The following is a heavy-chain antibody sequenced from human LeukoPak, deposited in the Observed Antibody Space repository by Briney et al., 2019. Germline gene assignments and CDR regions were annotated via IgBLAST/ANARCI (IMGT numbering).Heavy chain of an antibody. J-gene: IGHJ3*02. CDR3: ARGYGDYSDAFDI. CDR1: GFTFSSYA. CDR2: ISYDGSNK. D-gene: IGHD4-17*01. V-gene: IGHV3-30*04. Sequence: GGSLILSCAASGFTFSSYAMHWVRQAPGKGLEWVAVISYDGSNKYYADSVKGRFTISRDNSKNTLYLQMNSLRAEDTAVYYCARGYGDYSDAFDIWGQGTMVTVSS.